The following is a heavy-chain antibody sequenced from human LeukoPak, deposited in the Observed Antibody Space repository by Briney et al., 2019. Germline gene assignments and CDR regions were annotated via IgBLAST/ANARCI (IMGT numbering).Heavy chain of an antibody. Sequence: GESLQISCQGSGYSFTNFWIGWVRQPPGKGLEWMGIIYPGDPDTRYSPSFRGQVTISADRSISTVYLQWSSLKASDTAMYYCARLRGDSSSLYWGQGTLVTVSS. D-gene: IGHD6-6*01. J-gene: IGHJ4*02. CDR3: ARLRGDSSSLY. CDR2: IYPGDPDT. V-gene: IGHV5-51*01. CDR1: GYSFTNFW.